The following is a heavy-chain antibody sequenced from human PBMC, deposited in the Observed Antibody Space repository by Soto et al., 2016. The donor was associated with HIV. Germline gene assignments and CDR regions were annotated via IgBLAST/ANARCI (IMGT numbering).Heavy chain of an antibody. Sequence: EVQLVESEGGLVQPGGSLRLFCAASGFTFRKYWMHWVRQVPGKGLVWVSRINSDGSTTTYADSVKGRFTISRDNAKNTLYLQMNSLRVEDTAVYYCARDLSRGSLPRPVDYVGPGNPGPPSP. V-gene: IGHV3-74*01. D-gene: IGHD1-26*01. CDR2: INSDGSTT. CDR3: ARDLSRGSLPRPVDY. CDR1: GFTFRKYW. J-gene: IGHJ4*02.